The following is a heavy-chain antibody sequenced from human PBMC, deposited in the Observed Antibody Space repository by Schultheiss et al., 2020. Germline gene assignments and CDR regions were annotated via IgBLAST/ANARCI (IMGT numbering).Heavy chain of an antibody. Sequence: SGPTLVKPTETLTLTCTVSGFSLSNARMGVSWIRQPPGKALEWLAHIFSNDEKSYSTSLKSRLTISKDTSKSQVVLTMTNMDPVDTATYYCARIDYDFWSGYLSPYYYFDYWGQGTLVTVSS. CDR1: GFSLSNARMG. CDR3: ARIDYDFWSGYLSPYYYFDY. CDR2: IFSNDEK. D-gene: IGHD3-3*01. V-gene: IGHV2-26*01. J-gene: IGHJ4*02.